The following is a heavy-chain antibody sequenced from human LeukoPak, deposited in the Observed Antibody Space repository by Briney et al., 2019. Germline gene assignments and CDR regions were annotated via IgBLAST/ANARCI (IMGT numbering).Heavy chain of an antibody. CDR2: IPYDGSKK. CDR3: ARSYDGFDI. Sequence: GGSLRLSCTASGFSFGDSAMHWVRQAPGKGLEWLAFIPYDGSKKYYADSVKGRFTISRDNPKNTLYLQMNSLRAEDTAVYYCARSYDGFDIWGQGTMVTVSS. V-gene: IGHV3-30*04. CDR1: GFSFGDSA. J-gene: IGHJ3*02.